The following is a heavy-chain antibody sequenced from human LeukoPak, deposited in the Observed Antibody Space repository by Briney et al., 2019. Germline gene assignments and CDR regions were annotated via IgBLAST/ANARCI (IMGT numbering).Heavy chain of an antibody. V-gene: IGHV3-7*01. CDR2: IQQDGSGK. CDR3: ARDPDYGGSGFFGDS. D-gene: IGHD4-23*01. J-gene: IGHJ4*02. Sequence: PEGSLRLSCAASGFTFSSYWMTWVRQAPGKGLEWVANIQQDGSGKYYVDSVKGRFTISRDNAKNSLYLQMNSLRAEDTAVYYCARDPDYGGSGFFGDSWGQGTLVTVSS. CDR1: GFTFSSYW.